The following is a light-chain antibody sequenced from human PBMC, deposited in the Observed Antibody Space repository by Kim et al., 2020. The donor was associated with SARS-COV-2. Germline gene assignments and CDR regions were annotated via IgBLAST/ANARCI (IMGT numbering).Light chain of an antibody. CDR3: QQSYSTLRELT. CDR2: AAS. CDR1: QSISSY. J-gene: IGKJ4*01. Sequence: DIQMTQSPSSLSASVGDRVTITCRASQSISSYLNWYQQKPGKAPKLLIYAASSLQSGVPSRFSGSGSGTDFTLTISSLQPEDFATYYCQQSYSTLRELTFGGGTKVDIK. V-gene: IGKV1-39*01.